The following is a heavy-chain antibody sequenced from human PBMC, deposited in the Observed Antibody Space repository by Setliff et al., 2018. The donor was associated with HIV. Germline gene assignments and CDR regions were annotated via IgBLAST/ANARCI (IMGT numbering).Heavy chain of an antibody. J-gene: IGHJ4*02. D-gene: IGHD3-22*01. V-gene: IGHV1-24*01. CDR1: GYTLTELS. Sequence: ASVKVSCKISGYTLTELSIHWVRQAPGKGLEWMANFDPEDGETFYAQKFQGRLTMTRNTSISTAYMELSSLRSEDTAVYYCARGPKGSSGYAGDYWGQGTLVTVSS. CDR3: ARGPKGSSGYAGDY. CDR2: FDPEDGET.